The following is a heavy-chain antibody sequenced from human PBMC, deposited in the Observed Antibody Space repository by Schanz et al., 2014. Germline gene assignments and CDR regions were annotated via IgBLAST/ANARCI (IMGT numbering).Heavy chain of an antibody. D-gene: IGHD5-12*01. Sequence: EVPLVESGGGLIQPGGSLRLSCAVSGFTVSTNYMSWVRQAPGKGLEWVSSLYIGGGSTRYADSVKGRFIISRDSSKNTLFLQMNSLRADDTAVYFCARDEGRDGYNLAFDVWGQGTLVTVSS. CDR1: GFTVSTNY. J-gene: IGHJ3*01. V-gene: IGHV3-53*01. CDR2: LYIGGGST. CDR3: ARDEGRDGYNLAFDV.